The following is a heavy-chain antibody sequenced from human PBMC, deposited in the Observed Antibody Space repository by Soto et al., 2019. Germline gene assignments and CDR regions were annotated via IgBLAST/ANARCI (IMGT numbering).Heavy chain of an antibody. J-gene: IGHJ6*02. CDR1: GFTFSSHA. V-gene: IGHV3-23*01. D-gene: IGHD6-13*01. Sequence: GSLRLSCAASGFTFSSHAMNWVRQAPGKGLEWVSTISSSGGSTYYAGSVKGRFTISRDNSKNTLYLQMNSLRAEDTAVYYCAKDHEAAAGTNYYGMDVWGQGTTVTVSS. CDR3: AKDHEAAAGTNYYGMDV. CDR2: ISSSGGST.